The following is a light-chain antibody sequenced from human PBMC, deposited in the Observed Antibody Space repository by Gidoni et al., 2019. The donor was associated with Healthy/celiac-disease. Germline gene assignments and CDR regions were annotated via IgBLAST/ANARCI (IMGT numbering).Light chain of an antibody. CDR2: LGS. Sequence: DIVMTQSPLSLPVTPGEPASISCRSSQSLLHSNGYNYLDWYLQKPGQSPQLLIYLGSNRASGGPDRVSGSGSGTDFTLKISRVEAEDVGVYYCMQALQTPVYTFGQGTKLEIK. CDR3: MQALQTPVYT. CDR1: QSLLHSNGYNY. V-gene: IGKV2-28*01. J-gene: IGKJ2*01.